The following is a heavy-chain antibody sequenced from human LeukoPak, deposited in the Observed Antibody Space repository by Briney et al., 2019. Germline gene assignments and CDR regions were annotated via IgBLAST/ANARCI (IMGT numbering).Heavy chain of an antibody. J-gene: IGHJ4*02. V-gene: IGHV3-11*05. CDR1: GFTFSDYY. CDR3: AREIYYYDSSGYYLGGGFDY. CDR2: ISSSSSYT. D-gene: IGHD3-22*01. Sequence: GGSLRLSCAASGFTFSDYYMSWIRQAPGKGPEWVSYISSSSSYTNYADSVKGRFTISRDNAKNSLYLQMNSLRAEDTAVYYCAREIYYYDSSGYYLGGGFDYWGQGTLVTVSS.